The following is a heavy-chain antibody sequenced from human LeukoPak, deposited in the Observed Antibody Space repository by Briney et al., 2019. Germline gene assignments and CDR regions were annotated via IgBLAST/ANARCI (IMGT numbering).Heavy chain of an antibody. J-gene: IGHJ4*02. CDR2: INPNSGGT. Sequence: ASVKVSCKASGYTFTGYYMHWVRQAPGQGLEWMGWINPNSGGTNYAQKFQGRVTMTRDTSISTAYMELSRLTSDDTAVYYCARAVYYGSGSPIDYWGQGTLVTVSS. V-gene: IGHV1-2*02. CDR1: GYTFTGYY. D-gene: IGHD3-10*01. CDR3: ARAVYYGSGSPIDY.